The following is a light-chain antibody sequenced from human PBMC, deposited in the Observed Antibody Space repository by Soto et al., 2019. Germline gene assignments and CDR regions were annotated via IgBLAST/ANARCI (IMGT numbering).Light chain of an antibody. V-gene: IGKV1-5*01. CDR3: QQYNSYWWT. J-gene: IGKJ1*01. Sequence: DIQMTQSPATLSASVGDRVTITCRASQSISSWLAWYQQKPGNAPKLLIYDASSVESGVPSRFSGSGSGTEFTLTISSLQPDDFATYYCQQYNSYWWTFGQGTKVEIK. CDR1: QSISSW. CDR2: DAS.